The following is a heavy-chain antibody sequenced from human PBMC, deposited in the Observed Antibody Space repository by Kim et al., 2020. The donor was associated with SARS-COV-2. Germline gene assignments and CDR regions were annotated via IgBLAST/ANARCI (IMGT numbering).Heavy chain of an antibody. D-gene: IGHD1-26*01. CDR2: IWYDGSNK. Sequence: GGSLRLSCAASGFTFSSHGMHWVRQAPGKGLEWVAVIWYDGSNKYYADSVKGRFTISRDNSKNTLYLQMNSLRAEDTAVYYCARDLLVGATSYGMDVWGQGPTVTVSS. CDR3: ARDLLVGATSYGMDV. CDR1: GFTFSSHG. V-gene: IGHV3-33*01. J-gene: IGHJ6*02.